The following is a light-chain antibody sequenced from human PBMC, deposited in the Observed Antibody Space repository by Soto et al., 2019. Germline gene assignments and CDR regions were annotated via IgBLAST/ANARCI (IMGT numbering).Light chain of an antibody. CDR1: QSVSKNY. V-gene: IGKV3-20*01. CDR3: QQYGSSGT. J-gene: IGKJ1*01. Sequence: EIVFTPSRGTLALSSGERCTLSCRASQSVSKNYLAWYQQKPGQAPRLLIYGASNRATGIPDRFSGSGSGTDFTLTISRPEPEDFAVYYCQQYGSSGTFGQGTKVDIK. CDR2: GAS.